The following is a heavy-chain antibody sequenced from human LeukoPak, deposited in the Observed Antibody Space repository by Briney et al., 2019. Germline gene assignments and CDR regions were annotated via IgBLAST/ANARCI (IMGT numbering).Heavy chain of an antibody. CDR2: IIPIFGTA. Sequence: SVKVSCKASGGTFSSYAISWVRQAPGQGLEWMGGIIPIFGTANYAQKFQGRVTITTDESTSTAYMELSSLRSEDTAVYYCATDYGGNYCFDYWGQGTLVTVSS. V-gene: IGHV1-69*05. D-gene: IGHD4-23*01. CDR3: ATDYGGNYCFDY. CDR1: GGTFSSYA. J-gene: IGHJ4*02.